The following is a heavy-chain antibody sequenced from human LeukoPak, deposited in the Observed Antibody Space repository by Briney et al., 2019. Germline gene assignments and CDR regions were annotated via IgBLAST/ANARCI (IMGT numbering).Heavy chain of an antibody. CDR1: GFTFSLYA. V-gene: IGHV3-53*01. J-gene: IGHJ4*02. CDR3: AREHDY. Sequence: PGGSLRLSCAASGFTFSLYAMHWVRQAPGKGLEWVSVIYSGGSTYYADSVKGRFTISRDNSKNTLYLQMNSLRAEDTAVYYCAREHDYWGQGTLVTVSS. CDR2: IYSGGST.